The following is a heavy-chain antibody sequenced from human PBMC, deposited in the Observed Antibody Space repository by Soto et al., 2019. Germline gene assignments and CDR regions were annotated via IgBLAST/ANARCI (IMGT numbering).Heavy chain of an antibody. CDR3: VRDRMCEQWRGSHDAFDI. Sequence: EVQLVESGGGLVQPGGSLRLSCAASEFNFSIYSMNWVRQAPMEGLEWISYINNVGGAIYSADSVQGRFTISRDNAKNSLYLQMNSLRDDVTAVYYFVRDRMCEQWRGSHDAFDIWGQGTMVTVSS. V-gene: IGHV3-48*02. J-gene: IGHJ3*02. CDR1: EFNFSIYS. D-gene: IGHD6-19*01. CDR2: INNVGGAI.